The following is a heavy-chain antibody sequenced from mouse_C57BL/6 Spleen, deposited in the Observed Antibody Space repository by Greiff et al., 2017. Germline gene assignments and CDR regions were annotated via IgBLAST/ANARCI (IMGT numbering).Heavy chain of an antibody. V-gene: IGHV1-50*01. CDR3: ARKGRVYYGNPYYFDD. CDR1: GYTFTSYW. Sequence: QVQLQQPGAELVKPGASVKLSCKASGYTFTSYWMQWVKQRPGQGLEWIGEIDPSDSYTNYNQKFKGKATLTVDTSSSTAYMQLSSLTSEDSAVYYGARKGRVYYGNPYYFDDWGKGTTLTVSS. J-gene: IGHJ2*01. CDR2: IDPSDSYT. D-gene: IGHD2-1*01.